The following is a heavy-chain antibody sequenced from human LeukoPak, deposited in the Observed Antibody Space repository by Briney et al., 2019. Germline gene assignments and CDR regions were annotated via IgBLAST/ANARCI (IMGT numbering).Heavy chain of an antibody. CDR3: ATQSPITGTTGYWFDP. D-gene: IGHD1-7*01. CDR2: IYYSGST. J-gene: IGHJ5*02. CDR1: GGSISSGDYY. V-gene: IGHV4-30-4*08. Sequence: SETLSLTCTVSGGSISSGDYYWSWIRQPPGKGLEWIGYIYYSGSTYYNPSLKSRVTISVDTSKNQFSLKLSSVTAAGTAVYYCATQSPITGTTGYWFDPWGQGTLVTVSS.